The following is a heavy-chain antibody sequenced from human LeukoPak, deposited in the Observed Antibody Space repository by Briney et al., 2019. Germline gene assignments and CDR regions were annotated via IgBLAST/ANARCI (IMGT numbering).Heavy chain of an antibody. D-gene: IGHD1-26*01. V-gene: IGHV3-30*02. CDR2: IRFDGSTK. J-gene: IGHJ4*02. CDR1: GFTFSNYG. Sequence: GGSLRLSCAASGFTFSNYGMHWVRQAPGKGLEWVAFIRFDGSTKYYADSVKGRFTISRDNSKNTLYLQMNSLRAEDTAVYYCAKARGLYSGSHYFDYWGQGTLVTVSS. CDR3: AKARGLYSGSHYFDY.